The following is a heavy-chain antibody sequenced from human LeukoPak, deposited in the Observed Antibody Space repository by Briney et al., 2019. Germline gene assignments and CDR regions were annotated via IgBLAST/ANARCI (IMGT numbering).Heavy chain of an antibody. CDR2: IDPSDSYT. V-gene: IGHV5-10-1*01. CDR3: ARQRDGYNWGLDY. J-gene: IGHJ4*02. D-gene: IGHD5-24*01. CDR1: GYSFTSYW. Sequence: GESLKISCKGSGYSFTSYWISWVRQMPEKGLEWMGRIDPSDSYTNYSPSFQGHVTISADKSISTAYLQWSSLKASDTAMYYCARQRDGYNWGLDYWGQGTLVTVSS.